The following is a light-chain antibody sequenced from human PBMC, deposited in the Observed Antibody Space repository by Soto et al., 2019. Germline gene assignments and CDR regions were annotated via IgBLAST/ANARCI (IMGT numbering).Light chain of an antibody. J-gene: IGKJ3*01. CDR3: QQVNSYPRT. CDR1: QGISSY. CDR2: AAS. V-gene: IGKV1-9*01. Sequence: IKLTQSPSSLSASVGDRVTITCRASQGISSYLAWYQQKPGKAPKLLIYAASTLQSGVPSRFSGSGSGTDFTLTISSLQPEDFATYYCQQVNSYPRTFGPGTKVDIK.